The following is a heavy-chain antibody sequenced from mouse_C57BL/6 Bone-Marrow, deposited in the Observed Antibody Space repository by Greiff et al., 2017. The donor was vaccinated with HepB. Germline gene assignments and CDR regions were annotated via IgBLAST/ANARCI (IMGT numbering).Heavy chain of an antibody. D-gene: IGHD2-9*01. CDR1: GYTFTDYY. V-gene: IGHV1-19*01. Sequence: VQLQQSGPVLVKPGASVKMSCKASGYTFTDYYMNWVKQSHGKSLEWIGVINPYNGGTSYNQKFKGKATLTVDKSSSTAYMELNSLTSEDSAVYYCARSYYGYDGFAYWGQGTLVTVSA. J-gene: IGHJ3*01. CDR2: INPYNGGT. CDR3: ARSYYGYDGFAY.